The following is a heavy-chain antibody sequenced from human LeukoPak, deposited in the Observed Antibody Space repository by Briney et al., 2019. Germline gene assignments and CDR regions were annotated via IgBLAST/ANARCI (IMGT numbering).Heavy chain of an antibody. J-gene: IGHJ4*02. Sequence: ASVKVSCKASGYTFTSYGISWVRQVPGQGLEWMGWISAYNGNTNYAQKLQGRVTMTTDTSTSTAYMELRSLRSDDTAVYYCARAGPYYYDSSGYTFDYWGQGTLVTVSS. CDR1: GYTFTSYG. CDR2: ISAYNGNT. CDR3: ARAGPYYYDSSGYTFDY. D-gene: IGHD3-22*01. V-gene: IGHV1-18*01.